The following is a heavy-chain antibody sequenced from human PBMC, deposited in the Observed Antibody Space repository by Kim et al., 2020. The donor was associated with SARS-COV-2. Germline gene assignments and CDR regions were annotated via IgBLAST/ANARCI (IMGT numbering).Heavy chain of an antibody. J-gene: IGHJ5*02. CDR2: ST. V-gene: IGHV3-53*01. Sequence: STYYAESVKGRFTISRDNAKNRVYFQMNSRRAEGTTVYYCARERADNWFDPGGQGTLVTVSS. D-gene: IGHD6-13*01. CDR3: ARERADNWFDP.